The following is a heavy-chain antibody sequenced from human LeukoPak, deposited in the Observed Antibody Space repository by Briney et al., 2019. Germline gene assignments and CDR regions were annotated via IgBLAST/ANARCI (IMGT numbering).Heavy chain of an antibody. V-gene: IGHV4-4*02. Sequence: SETLSLTCAVSGGSISSSNWWSWVRQPPGKGLEWIGYIYYSGSTNYNPSLKSRVTISVDTSKNQFSLKLSSVTAADTAVYYCARGYDFWSGYSSGAGAFDIWGQGTMVTVSS. CDR3: ARGYDFWSGYSSGAGAFDI. J-gene: IGHJ3*02. D-gene: IGHD3-3*01. CDR1: GGSISSSNW. CDR2: IYYSGST.